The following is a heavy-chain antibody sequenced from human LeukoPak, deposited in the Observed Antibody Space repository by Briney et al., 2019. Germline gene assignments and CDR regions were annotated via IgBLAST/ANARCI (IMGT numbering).Heavy chain of an antibody. D-gene: IGHD3-10*01. Sequence: NHGESLKISCKGSGYSFTSYWIGWVRQMPGKGLEWMGIIYPGDSDTRYSPSFQGQVTISADKSISTAYLQWSSLKASDTAMYYCARRAKVRGFFRHYYYMDVWGKGTTVTVSS. CDR1: GYSFTSYW. J-gene: IGHJ6*03. V-gene: IGHV5-51*01. CDR2: IYPGDSDT. CDR3: ARRAKVRGFFRHYYYMDV.